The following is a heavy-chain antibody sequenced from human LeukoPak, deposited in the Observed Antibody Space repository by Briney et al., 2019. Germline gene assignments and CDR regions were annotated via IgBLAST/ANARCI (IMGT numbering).Heavy chain of an antibody. J-gene: IGHJ3*02. CDR1: GFTFSRDV. V-gene: IGHV3-23*01. Sequence: GGSLRLSCAASGFTFSRDVMNWVRQVPGRRPDWVSSISATGGEIFYADSVKGRFTISRDNSNNMVYLQMDSLRTDDTALYYCVRRDIYTTSSWGAFDIWGQGTLVTVPS. CDR3: VRRDIYTTSSWGAFDI. CDR2: ISATGGEI. D-gene: IGHD6-6*01.